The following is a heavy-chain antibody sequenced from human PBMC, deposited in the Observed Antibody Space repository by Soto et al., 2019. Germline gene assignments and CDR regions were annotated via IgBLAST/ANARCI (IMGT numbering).Heavy chain of an antibody. J-gene: IGHJ4*02. CDR1: GFTFSYAW. V-gene: IGHV3-15*01. CDR2: IKSKTDGETT. CDR3: TTYGDYSY. D-gene: IGHD4-17*01. Sequence: EVQLVESGGGLVKPGDSLRLSCAVSGFTFSYAWMNWVRQAPGKGLEWVGRIKSKTDGETTDYAAPVKGRFTISRDDSKYTVYLQMNGLQTEDTAFFYCTTYGDYSYWGQGTVVTVSS.